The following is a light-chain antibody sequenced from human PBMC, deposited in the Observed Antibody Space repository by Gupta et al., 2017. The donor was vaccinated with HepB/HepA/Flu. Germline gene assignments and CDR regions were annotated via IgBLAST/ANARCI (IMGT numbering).Light chain of an antibody. CDR2: GNS. CDR3: QSYDNILSGSV. CDR1: SSNIGAGYD. J-gene: IGLJ2*01. Sequence: QSVLPQAPSVSGAPGQRVTISCTGSSSNIGAGYDVHWYQQLPGTAPNLLIYGNSNRPSGVPDRFSGSKSGTTASLAITGLQAEDEADYYCQSYDNILSGSVFGGGTKLTVL. V-gene: IGLV1-40*01.